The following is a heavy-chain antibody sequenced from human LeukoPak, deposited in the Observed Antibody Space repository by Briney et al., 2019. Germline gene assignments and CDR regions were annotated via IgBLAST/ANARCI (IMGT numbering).Heavy chain of an antibody. CDR1: GYTFTGYY. CDR3: ARSDYYDSSGYDY. J-gene: IGHJ4*02. V-gene: IGHV1-2*02. CDR2: INPNRGGT. D-gene: IGHD3-22*01. Sequence: ASVKVSCKASGYTFTGYYMHWVRQAPGQGLEWMGWINPNRGGTNYAQKFQGRVTMTRDTSISTAYMELSRLRSDDTAVYYCARSDYYDSSGYDYWGQGTLVTVSS.